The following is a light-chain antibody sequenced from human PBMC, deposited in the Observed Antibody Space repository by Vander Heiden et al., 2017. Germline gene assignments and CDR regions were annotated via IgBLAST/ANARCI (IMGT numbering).Light chain of an antibody. CDR3: QQRYSTPHT. CDR1: QSISSY. V-gene: IGKV1-39*01. Sequence: DIQMTQSPSSLSASVGDRVTITCRASQSISSYLNWYQQKPGKAPKLLIYAASSLQSGVPSRFSGSGSGTDFTLTISRLQPEDFATYYCQQRYSTPHTFGQGTLLESK. J-gene: IGKJ5*01. CDR2: AAS.